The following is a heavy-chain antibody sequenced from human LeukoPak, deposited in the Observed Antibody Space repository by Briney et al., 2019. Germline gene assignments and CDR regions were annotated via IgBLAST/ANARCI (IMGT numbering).Heavy chain of an antibody. CDR2: ISNNGGST. CDR1: GFPFSSYA. CDR3: ARDPHCDTTTCLSYFDY. J-gene: IGHJ4*02. Sequence: TGGSLRLSCAGFGFPFSSYAMHWVRQAPGKGLELVSTISNNGGSTYFANSVKGRFTISRDNSKNTLFLQMGSLRPEDMAVYYCARDPHCDTTTCLSYFDYWGRGTLVTVSS. D-gene: IGHD2-2*01. V-gene: IGHV3-64*01.